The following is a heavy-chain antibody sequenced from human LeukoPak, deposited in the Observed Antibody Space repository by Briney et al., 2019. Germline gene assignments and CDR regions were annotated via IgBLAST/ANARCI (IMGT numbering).Heavy chain of an antibody. Sequence: SETLSLTCTVSGGSISSGGYYWSWIRQHPGKGLEWIGYIYYSGSTYYNPSLKSRVTISVDTSKNQFSLKLSSVTAADTAVYYCARQGGPLNNSPTNDYWGQGTLVTVSS. V-gene: IGHV4-39*01. J-gene: IGHJ4*02. CDR1: GGSISSGGYY. CDR3: ARQGGPLNNSPTNDY. CDR2: IYYSGST. D-gene: IGHD1-20*01.